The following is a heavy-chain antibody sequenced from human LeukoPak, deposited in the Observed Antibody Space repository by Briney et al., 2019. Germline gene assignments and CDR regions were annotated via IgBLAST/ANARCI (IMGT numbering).Heavy chain of an antibody. CDR1: GFTLSSYA. CDR2: INGSGARK. J-gene: IGHJ4*02. Sequence: PGESLRLSCAASGFTLSSYAMNWVRQAPGKGLEWVSTINGSGARKCYADSVKGRFTISRVSSENTLYLQMNSLRAHDTAVYYCAKDPYSSPYYGTCYLDQGTLVTVSS. CDR3: AKDPYSSPYYGTCY. V-gene: IGHV3-23*01. D-gene: IGHD6-19*01.